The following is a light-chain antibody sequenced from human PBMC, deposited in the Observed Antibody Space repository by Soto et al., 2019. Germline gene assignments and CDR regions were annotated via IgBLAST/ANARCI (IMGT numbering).Light chain of an antibody. CDR3: QQYGSSPWT. V-gene: IGKV3-20*01. Sequence: EIVLTQSPGTLSLSPGERATLSCRASQSVSSSYLAWYQQKPGQAPRLLIYGASSRATGIPDRFSGSGSGTDFTLTISRLEPEDVAVYYCQQYGSSPWTFGQETKVDIK. CDR2: GAS. CDR1: QSVSSSY. J-gene: IGKJ1*01.